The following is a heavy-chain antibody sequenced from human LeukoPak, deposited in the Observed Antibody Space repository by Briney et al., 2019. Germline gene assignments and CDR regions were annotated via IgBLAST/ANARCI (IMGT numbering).Heavy chain of an antibody. CDR1: GYSISSGYY. D-gene: IGHD5-24*01. J-gene: IGHJ4*02. CDR3: ARRAGDGYNFHYFDY. Sequence: PSETLSLPCTVSGYSISSGYYWGWIRQPPGTGLEWIGRIYHSGSTYYNPSLKSRVTISVDTSKNQFPLKLSSVTAADTAVYYCARRAGDGYNFHYFDYWGQGTLVTVSS. V-gene: IGHV4-38-2*02. CDR2: IYHSGST.